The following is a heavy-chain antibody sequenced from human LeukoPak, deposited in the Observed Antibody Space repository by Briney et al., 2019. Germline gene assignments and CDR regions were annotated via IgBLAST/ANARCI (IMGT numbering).Heavy chain of an antibody. CDR3: ARDGDQYYDFWGVYARGLLGQDYYYYGMDV. D-gene: IGHD3-3*01. CDR2: INPSGGST. Sequence: ASVKVSCKASGYTFTSYYMHWVRQAPGQGLEWMGIINPSGGSTSYAQKFQGRVTMTRDTSTSTVYMELSSLRSEDTAVYYCARDGDQYYDFWGVYARGLLGQDYYYYGMDVWGQGTTVTVSS. J-gene: IGHJ6*02. V-gene: IGHV1-46*01. CDR1: GYTFTSYY.